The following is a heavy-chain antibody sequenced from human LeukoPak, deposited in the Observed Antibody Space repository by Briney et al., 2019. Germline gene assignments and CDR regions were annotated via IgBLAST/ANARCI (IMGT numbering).Heavy chain of an antibody. V-gene: IGHV3-7*03. CDR2: IKEDGSEK. CDR3: AREYGYSYGTV. D-gene: IGHD5-18*01. Sequence: PGGSLRLSCAASGFTSNGYWMSWVRQAPGKGMEWVANIKEDGSEKYYVDSVKGRFTISRDNAKNSLYLQMNSLRAEDTAVYYCAREYGYSYGTVWGQGTLVTVSS. J-gene: IGHJ4*02. CDR1: GFTSNGYW.